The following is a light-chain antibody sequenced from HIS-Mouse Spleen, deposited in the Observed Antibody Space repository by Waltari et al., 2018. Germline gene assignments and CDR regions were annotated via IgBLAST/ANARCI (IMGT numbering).Light chain of an antibody. CDR1: SRDVGGYNY. CDR3: SSYTSSSTF. V-gene: IGLV2-14*01. Sequence: QSALTQPASVSGSPGQSITISCTVTSRDVGGYNYVSWYQQHPGKAPKLMIYEVSNRPSGVSNRFSGSKSGNTASLTISGLQAEDEADYYCSSYTSSSTFFGTGTKVTVL. J-gene: IGLJ1*01. CDR2: EVS.